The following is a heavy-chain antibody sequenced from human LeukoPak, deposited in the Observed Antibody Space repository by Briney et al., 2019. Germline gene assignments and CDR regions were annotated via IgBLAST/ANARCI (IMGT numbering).Heavy chain of an antibody. V-gene: IGHV4-30-2*01. CDR3: ARTSSLAQTFDY. J-gene: IGHJ4*02. CDR1: GGSISSGGYS. D-gene: IGHD3-16*01. Sequence: SETLSLTCAVFGGSISSGGYSWGWIRQPPGKGLEWIGYIYHSGTTYYNPSLKSRVTISVDRSKNQFSLRLSSVTAADTAAYYCARTSSLAQTFDYWGQGTLVTVSS. CDR2: IYHSGTT.